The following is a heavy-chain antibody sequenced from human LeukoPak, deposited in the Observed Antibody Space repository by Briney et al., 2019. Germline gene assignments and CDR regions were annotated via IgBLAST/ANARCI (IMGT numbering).Heavy chain of an antibody. CDR3: ARGGEWLLPFDY. Sequence: SVKVSCKASGGTFSSYAISWVRQAPGQGLEWMGGIIPIFGTANYAQKFQGRVTITADESTSTAYMELSSLRSEDTAVYYCARGGEWLLPFDYWGQGTLVTVSS. CDR2: IIPIFGTA. D-gene: IGHD3-22*01. V-gene: IGHV1-69*13. J-gene: IGHJ4*02. CDR1: GGTFSSYA.